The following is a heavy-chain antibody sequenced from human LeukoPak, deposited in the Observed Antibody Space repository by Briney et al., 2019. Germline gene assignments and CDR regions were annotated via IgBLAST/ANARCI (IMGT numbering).Heavy chain of an antibody. D-gene: IGHD6-13*01. CDR1: GFTFRNAG. CDR3: GRARGAYRTSWIDY. V-gene: IGHV3-33*01. CDR2: IWYDGSNE. J-gene: IGHJ4*02. Sequence: PGGSLRLSCAVSGFTFRNAGMNWVRQAPGKGLEWVAIIWYDGSNEYYGDSVKGRFIISRDDSRNTLYLQMNSLRAEDTAVYFCGRARGAYRTSWIDYWGQGTLVTVSS.